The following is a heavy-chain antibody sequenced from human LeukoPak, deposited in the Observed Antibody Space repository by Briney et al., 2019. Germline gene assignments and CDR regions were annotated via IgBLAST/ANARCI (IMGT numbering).Heavy chain of an antibody. CDR2: MNPNSGNT. D-gene: IGHD6-13*01. J-gene: IGHJ6*02. Sequence: ASVKVSRKASGYTFTSYDINWVRQATGQGLEWMGWMNPNSGNTGYAQKFQGRVTMTRNTSISTAYMELSSLRSEDTAVYYCARTGGSSWPYYYYGMDVWGQGTTVTVSS. CDR1: GYTFTSYD. CDR3: ARTGGSSWPYYYYGMDV. V-gene: IGHV1-8*01.